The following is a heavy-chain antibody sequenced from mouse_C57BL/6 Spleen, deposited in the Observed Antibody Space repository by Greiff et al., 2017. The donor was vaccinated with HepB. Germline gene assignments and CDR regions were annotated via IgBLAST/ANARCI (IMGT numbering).Heavy chain of an antibody. CDR1: GYSITSGYY. Sequence: VQLQQSGPGLVKPSQSLSLTCSVTGYSITSGYYWNWIRQFPGNKLEWMGYISYDGSNNYNPSLKNRISITRDTSKNQFFLKLNSVTTEDTATYYCARDPITTVSFDYWGQGTTLTVSS. CDR2: ISYDGSN. D-gene: IGHD1-1*01. CDR3: ARDPITTVSFDY. J-gene: IGHJ2*01. V-gene: IGHV3-6*01.